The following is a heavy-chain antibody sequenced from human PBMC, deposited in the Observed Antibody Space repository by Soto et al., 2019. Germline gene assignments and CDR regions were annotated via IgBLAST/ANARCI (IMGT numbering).Heavy chain of an antibody. CDR1: GFTFDDYT. V-gene: IGHV3-43*01. J-gene: IGHJ4*02. CDR2: ISWDGGST. Sequence: EVQLVESGGVVVQPGGSLRLSCAASGFTFDDYTMHWVRQAPGKGLEWVSLISWDGGSTYYADSVKGRFTISRDNSKNSLYLQMNSLRTEDTALYYCAKGASLAAAGKGGVGYWGQGTLVTVSS. D-gene: IGHD6-13*01. CDR3: AKGASLAAAGKGGVGY.